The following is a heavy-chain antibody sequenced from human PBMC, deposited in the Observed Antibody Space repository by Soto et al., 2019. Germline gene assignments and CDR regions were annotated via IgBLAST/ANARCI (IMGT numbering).Heavy chain of an antibody. CDR2: IWYDGSNK. CDR1: GFTFSSYG. J-gene: IGHJ6*02. Sequence: GGSLRLSCAASGFTFSSYGMHWVRQAPGKGLEWVAVIWYDGSNKYYADSVKGRFTISRDNSKNTLYLQMNSLRAEDTAVYYCARDSAAAGTFYYYGMDVWGQGTTVTV. V-gene: IGHV3-33*01. CDR3: ARDSAAAGTFYYYGMDV. D-gene: IGHD6-13*01.